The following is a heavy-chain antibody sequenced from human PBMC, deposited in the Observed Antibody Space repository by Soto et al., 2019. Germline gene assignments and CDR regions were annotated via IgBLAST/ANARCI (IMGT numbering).Heavy chain of an antibody. V-gene: IGHV4-30-2*01. Sequence: SETLSLTCAVSGGSISSGGYSWSWIRQPPGKGLEWIGYIYHSGSTYYNPSLKSRVTISVDRSKNQFSLKLSSVTAADTAVYYCARGGADCSGGSCYSGVGAFDIWGQGTMVTVS. CDR1: GGSISSGGYS. D-gene: IGHD2-15*01. CDR2: IYHSGST. J-gene: IGHJ3*02. CDR3: ARGGADCSGGSCYSGVGAFDI.